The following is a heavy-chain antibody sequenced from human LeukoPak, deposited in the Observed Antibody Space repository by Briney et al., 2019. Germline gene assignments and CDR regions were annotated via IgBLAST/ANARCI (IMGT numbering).Heavy chain of an antibody. CDR3: ARDMGTTRLDL. Sequence: GGSLRLSCVVSGFTFHTSPMIWVRQAPGKGLEWVSSIGGSGGGGTSYADSVKGRFTISRDNSKNTLYLQVSSLRADDTAVYYCARDMGTTRLDLWGQGTLVTVSS. D-gene: IGHD1-1*01. J-gene: IGHJ5*02. V-gene: IGHV3-23*01. CDR2: IGGSGGGGT. CDR1: GFTFHTSP.